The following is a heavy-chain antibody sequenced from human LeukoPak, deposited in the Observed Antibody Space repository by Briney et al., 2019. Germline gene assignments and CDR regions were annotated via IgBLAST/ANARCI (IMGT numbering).Heavy chain of an antibody. CDR3: ARVSRGFRGGDWFDP. CDR1: GGSISSSSYY. J-gene: IGHJ5*02. D-gene: IGHD3-16*01. Sequence: PSETLSLTCTVSGGSISSSSYYWGWIRQPPGKGLEWIGSIYYSGSTYYNPSLKSRVTISVDTSKNQFSLKLSSVTAADTAVYYCARVSRGFRGGDWFDPWGQGTLVTVSS. V-gene: IGHV4-39*07. CDR2: IYYSGST.